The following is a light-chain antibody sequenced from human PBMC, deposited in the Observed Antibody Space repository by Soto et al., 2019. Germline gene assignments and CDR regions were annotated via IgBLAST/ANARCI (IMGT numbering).Light chain of an antibody. Sequence: QSALTQPASVSGSPGQSITISCTGTSNDIGGYNYVSWYQQHPGEAPKLIIYEVSNRPSGVSNRFSGSKSDNTASLTITGLQAEDEADYYCCSYAGRSTWDVVFGGGTKLTVL. J-gene: IGLJ2*01. CDR1: SNDIGGYNY. CDR3: CSYAGRSTWDVV. V-gene: IGLV2-14*01. CDR2: EVS.